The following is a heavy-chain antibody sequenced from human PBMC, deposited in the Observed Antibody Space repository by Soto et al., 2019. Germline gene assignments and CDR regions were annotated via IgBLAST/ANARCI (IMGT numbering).Heavy chain of an antibody. CDR2: ISGSGGST. CDR3: AKHRRLSGSYSAGFDY. V-gene: IGHV3-23*01. J-gene: IGHJ4*02. Sequence: EVQLLESGGGLVQPGGSLRLSCAASGFTFSSYAMSWVRQAPGKGLEWVSAISGSGGSTYYADSVKGRFTISRDNSKNTLYLQMKSLRAEDTAVYYCAKHRRLSGSYSAGFDYWGQGPLVTVSS. CDR1: GFTFSSYA. D-gene: IGHD1-26*01.